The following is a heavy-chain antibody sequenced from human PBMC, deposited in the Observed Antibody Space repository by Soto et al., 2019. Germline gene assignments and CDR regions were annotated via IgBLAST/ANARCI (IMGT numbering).Heavy chain of an antibody. CDR2: ISPQGGST. V-gene: IGHV3-64D*06. J-gene: IGHJ4*02. D-gene: IGHD2-21*01. CDR3: VNMMIARGAFDF. Sequence: XGALILSCSASGFACSSYAMHWVRQTPGKGLEYVSAISPQGGSTYYADSVKGRFTISRDDSKNTVYLQMSSLRPDDTAVYYCVNMMIARGAFDFWGQGTLVTVSS. CDR1: GFACSSYA.